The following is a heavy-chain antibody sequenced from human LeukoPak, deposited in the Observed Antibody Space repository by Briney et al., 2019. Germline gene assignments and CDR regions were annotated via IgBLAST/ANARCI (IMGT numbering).Heavy chain of an antibody. D-gene: IGHD2-21*02. CDR3: ARHMEGVVVTPNAFDI. CDR1: GGSFSGYY. CDR2: INHSGST. Sequence: SETLSLTCAVYGGSFSGYYWSWIRQPPGKGLEWIGEINHSGSTNYNPSLKSRVTISVDTSKNQFSLKLSSVTAADTAVYYCARHMEGVVVTPNAFDIWGQGTMVTVSS. V-gene: IGHV4-34*01. J-gene: IGHJ3*02.